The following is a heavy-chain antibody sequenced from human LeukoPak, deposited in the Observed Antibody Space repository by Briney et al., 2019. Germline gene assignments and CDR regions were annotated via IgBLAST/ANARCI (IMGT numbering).Heavy chain of an antibody. V-gene: IGHV4-34*01. CDR3: ASGSGWSFRY. Sequence: SETPSLTCDGSGASFSGNYWSWIRQSPGKGLEWIAEINHDGTTNFNTSLKSRVTISRDTSNNHFSLKLSSVTAADTAVYFCASGSGWSFRYWAQGTLVTVSS. J-gene: IGHJ4*02. D-gene: IGHD6-19*01. CDR2: INHDGTT. CDR1: GASFSGNY.